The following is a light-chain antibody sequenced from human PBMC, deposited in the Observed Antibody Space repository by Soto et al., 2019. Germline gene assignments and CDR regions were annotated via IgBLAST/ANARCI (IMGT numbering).Light chain of an antibody. V-gene: IGLV2-11*01. Sequence: QSGLTQPRSVSGSPGQSVTISCTGTSSDVGNYNYVSWYQQHPGKAPKLMIYDVNKRPSGVPDRFSGSKSGNTASLTISGLQTEDEADYYCCSYAGSYTWVFGGGTKLTVL. CDR1: SSDVGNYNY. J-gene: IGLJ3*02. CDR3: CSYAGSYTWV. CDR2: DVN.